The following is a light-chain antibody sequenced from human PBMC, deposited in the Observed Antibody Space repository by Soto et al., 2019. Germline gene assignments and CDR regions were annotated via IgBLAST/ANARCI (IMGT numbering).Light chain of an antibody. CDR2: DVN. CDR1: TTDVDGYDY. J-gene: IGLJ1*01. Sequence: QSALTQPASVSGSPGQSITISCTGATTDVDGYDYVSWYQQHPGQAPKLLIYDVNSRPSGISYRFSGSKSGDTASLTISGLQAEDDADYYCSSYTSSAPFYVFGAGTKLT. V-gene: IGLV2-14*03. CDR3: SSYTSSAPFYV.